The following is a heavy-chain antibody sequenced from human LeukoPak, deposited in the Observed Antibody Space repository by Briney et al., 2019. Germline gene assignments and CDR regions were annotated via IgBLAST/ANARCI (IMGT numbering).Heavy chain of an antibody. Sequence: NPSETLSLTCTVSGGSISSSSYYWGWIRQPPGKGLEWIGSIYYSGSTYYNPSLKSRVTISVDTSKNQFSLKLSSVTAADTAVYYCARQGIGLLRIQLWLYPAHFDYWGQGTLVTVSS. J-gene: IGHJ4*02. CDR1: GGSISSSSYY. D-gene: IGHD5-18*01. CDR3: ARQGIGLLRIQLWLYPAHFDY. V-gene: IGHV4-39*01. CDR2: IYYSGST.